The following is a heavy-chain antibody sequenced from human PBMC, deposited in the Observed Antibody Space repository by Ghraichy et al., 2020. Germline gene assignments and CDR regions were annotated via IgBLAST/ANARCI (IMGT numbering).Heavy chain of an antibody. Sequence: SVKVSCKASGGTFSSYTISWVRQAPGQGLEWMGRIIPILGIANYAQKFQGRVTITADKSTSTAYMELSSLRSEDTAVYYCAREGGDTAMADHTYNWFDPWGQGTLVTVSS. V-gene: IGHV1-69*04. D-gene: IGHD5-18*01. CDR1: GGTFSSYT. J-gene: IGHJ5*02. CDR2: IIPILGIA. CDR3: AREGGDTAMADHTYNWFDP.